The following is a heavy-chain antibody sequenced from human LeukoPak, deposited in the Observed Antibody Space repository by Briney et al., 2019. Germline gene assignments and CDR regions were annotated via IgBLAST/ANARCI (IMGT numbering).Heavy chain of an antibody. Sequence: GGSLRLSCAASGFTFSSYSMNWVRQAPGKGLEWVSSISSSSSYIYYADSVKGRFTISRDNAKNSLYLQMNSLRAEDTAVYYCAKDQGIQLWLKYFQHWGQGTLVTVSS. D-gene: IGHD5-18*01. CDR3: AKDQGIQLWLKYFQH. V-gene: IGHV3-21*01. CDR1: GFTFSSYS. CDR2: ISSSSSYI. J-gene: IGHJ1*01.